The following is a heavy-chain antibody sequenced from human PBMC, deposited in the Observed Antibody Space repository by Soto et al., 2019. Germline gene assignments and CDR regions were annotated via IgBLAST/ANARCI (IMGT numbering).Heavy chain of an antibody. CDR3: ARGYSRDGYYFDY. CDR1: GFTFSSYE. J-gene: IGHJ4*02. CDR2: ISSSGSTI. D-gene: IGHD3-22*01. Sequence: HPGGSLRLSCAASGFTFSSYEMNWVRQAPGKGLEWVSYISSSGSTIYYADSVKGRFTISRDNAKNSLYLQMNSLRAEDTAVYYCARGYSRDGYYFDYWGQGTLVTVSS. V-gene: IGHV3-48*03.